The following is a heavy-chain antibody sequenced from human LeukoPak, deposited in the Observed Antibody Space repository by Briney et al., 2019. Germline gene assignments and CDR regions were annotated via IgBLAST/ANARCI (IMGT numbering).Heavy chain of an antibody. D-gene: IGHD3-10*01. CDR2: IRYDGSNK. CDR1: GFTFSSYG. Sequence: PGGSLRLSCAASGFTFSSYGMHWVRQAPGKGLEWVAFIRYDGSNKYYADSVKGRFTISRDNSKNTLYLQMNSLRAEDTAVYYCAKHYYGSGSSPYYYYYYMDVWGKGPRSPSP. V-gene: IGHV3-30*02. J-gene: IGHJ6*03. CDR3: AKHYYGSGSSPYYYYYYMDV.